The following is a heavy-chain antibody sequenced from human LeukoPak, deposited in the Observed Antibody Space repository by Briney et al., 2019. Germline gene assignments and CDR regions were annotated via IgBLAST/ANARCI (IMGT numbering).Heavy chain of an antibody. V-gene: IGHV1-8*03. J-gene: IGHJ3*02. Sequence: ASVKVSCKASGYTFTSYDINWVRQATGQGLEWMGWMNPNSGNTGYAQKFQGRVTITRNTSTSTAYMELSSLRSEDTAVYYCARGGFWDGYNYDAFDIWGQGTMVTVSS. D-gene: IGHD5-24*01. CDR1: GYTFTSYD. CDR3: ARGGFWDGYNYDAFDI. CDR2: MNPNSGNT.